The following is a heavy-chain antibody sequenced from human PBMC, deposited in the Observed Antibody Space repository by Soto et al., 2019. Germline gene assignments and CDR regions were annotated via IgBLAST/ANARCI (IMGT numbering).Heavy chain of an antibody. Sequence: QLQLVQSGAEAKKPGASVKVSCKASGYTFPTSTISWVRQAPGQGLEWMGWIKAYSGNTNYAQKLQGRVTMTTDTSTNTAYMELRSLTTDDTAIYYCAIADYGDDDYWSQGTLVTVSS. J-gene: IGHJ4*02. CDR2: IKAYSGNT. D-gene: IGHD4-17*01. CDR1: GYTFPTST. CDR3: AIADYGDDDY. V-gene: IGHV1-18*01.